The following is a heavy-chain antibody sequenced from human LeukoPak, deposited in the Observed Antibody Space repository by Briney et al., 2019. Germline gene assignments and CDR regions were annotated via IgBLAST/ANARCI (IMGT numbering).Heavy chain of an antibody. J-gene: IGHJ4*02. CDR2: IYHSGRT. CDR1: GYSISSGYY. CDR3: ARDNWNDGTVDY. Sequence: SETLSLTCTVSGYSISSGYYWGWIRQPPGKGLEWIGSIYHSGRTFYNPSLKSRVTISVDTSKNQFSLKLSSVTAADTAVYYCARDNWNDGTVDYWGQGTLVTVSS. D-gene: IGHD1-20*01. V-gene: IGHV4-38-2*02.